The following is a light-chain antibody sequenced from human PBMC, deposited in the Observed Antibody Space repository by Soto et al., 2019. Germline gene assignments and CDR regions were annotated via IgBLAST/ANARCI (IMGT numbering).Light chain of an antibody. CDR1: QGINSY. CDR2: AAS. J-gene: IGKJ1*01. CDR3: QQLNSYPRT. Sequence: DIQLTQSPSVLSASVGDRVTITCRASQGINSYLAWYQQKPGKVPKLLIYAASTLHSGVPSRFSGSGSGTEFTLTISSLQPEDFATYYCQQLNSYPRTFGQGTEVESK. V-gene: IGKV1-9*01.